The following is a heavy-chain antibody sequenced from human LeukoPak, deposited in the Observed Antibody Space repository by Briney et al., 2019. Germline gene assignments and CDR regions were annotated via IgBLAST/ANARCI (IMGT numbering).Heavy chain of an antibody. Sequence: GGSLRLSCAGSGFTFSSYGMNWLRQAPGKGREWVSYISRSSSIIYYADPVKGRFTISRDNAEDSLYLQVNSLRAEDTAVYYWATEGQLGIRLFYWYFDLLGRGNLVTVPS. CDR1: GFTFSSYG. CDR3: ATEGQLGIRLFYWYFDL. CDR2: ISRSSSII. V-gene: IGHV3-48*01. J-gene: IGHJ2*01. D-gene: IGHD5-24*01.